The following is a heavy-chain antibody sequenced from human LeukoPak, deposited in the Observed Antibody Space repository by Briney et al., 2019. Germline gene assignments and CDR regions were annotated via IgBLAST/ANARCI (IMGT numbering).Heavy chain of an antibody. CDR1: GFTFSRYS. CDR2: ISISSNYI. D-gene: IGHD6-13*01. J-gene: IGHJ3*02. V-gene: IGHV3-21*01. CDR3: ARDAAHAFDI. Sequence: GGSLRLSCAASGFTFSRYSMNWVRQAPGKGLEWVSSISISSNYIYYTDSAKGRFTISRDNAKNSLYLQMNSLRAEDTAVYYCARDAAHAFDIWGQGTMVTVSS.